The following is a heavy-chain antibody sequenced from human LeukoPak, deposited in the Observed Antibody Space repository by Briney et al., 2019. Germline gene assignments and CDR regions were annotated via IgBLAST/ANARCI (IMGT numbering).Heavy chain of an antibody. J-gene: IGHJ4*02. Sequence: GGSLRLSCAASGFTFDDYAMHWVRQAPGKGLEWVSGISWNSGSIGYADSVKGRFTISRDNAKNSLCLQMNSLRAEDTALYYCAKDKGTTVATLLDYWGQGTLVTVSS. D-gene: IGHD4-23*01. CDR2: ISWNSGSI. CDR3: AKDKGTTVATLLDY. CDR1: GFTFDDYA. V-gene: IGHV3-9*01.